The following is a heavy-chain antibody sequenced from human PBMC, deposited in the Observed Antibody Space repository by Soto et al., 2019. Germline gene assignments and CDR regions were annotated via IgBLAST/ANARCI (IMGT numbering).Heavy chain of an antibody. CDR1: GYTFTSYG. CDR2: ISGYNVDT. Sequence: ASVKVSCKASGYTFTSYGISWVRQAPGQGLAWMGWISGYNVDTNYAQKFQGRVTLTTDTSTSTAYLEVMTLRSDDTAVYYCAREGSYHDFDYWGLGTLVTVSS. D-gene: IGHD3-16*02. CDR3: AREGSYHDFDY. V-gene: IGHV1-18*01. J-gene: IGHJ4*02.